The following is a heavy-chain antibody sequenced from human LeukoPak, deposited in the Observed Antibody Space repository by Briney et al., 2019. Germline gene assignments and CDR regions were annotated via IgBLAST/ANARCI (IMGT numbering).Heavy chain of an antibody. Sequence: ASVKVSCKASGYTFTSYDINWVRQATGQGLEWMGWISGYNGNTNYAQTLQGRVTMSTDTSTSTAYMELRSLRSDDTAVYYCARGGITMVRGDFDPWGQGTLVTVSS. J-gene: IGHJ5*02. CDR1: GYTFTSYD. CDR2: ISGYNGNT. V-gene: IGHV1-18*01. D-gene: IGHD3-10*01. CDR3: ARGGITMVRGDFDP.